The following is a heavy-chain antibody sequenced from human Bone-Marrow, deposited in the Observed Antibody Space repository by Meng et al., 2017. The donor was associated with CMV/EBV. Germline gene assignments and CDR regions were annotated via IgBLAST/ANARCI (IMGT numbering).Heavy chain of an antibody. D-gene: IGHD2-21*02. CDR3: ARWVTLGV. Sequence: GGSLRLSCTASGFTFSDYYMSWIRQAPGKELEWVSYVSDSEDIIFYADSVEGRFSISRDSAKNTLYLQMHSLRVEDTAVYYCARWVTLGVWGQGTPVTVSS. J-gene: IGHJ6*02. CDR1: GFTFSDYY. V-gene: IGHV3-11*04. CDR2: VSDSEDII.